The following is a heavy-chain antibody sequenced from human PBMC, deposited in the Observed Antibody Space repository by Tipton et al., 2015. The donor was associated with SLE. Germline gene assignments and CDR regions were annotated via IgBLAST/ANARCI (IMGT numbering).Heavy chain of an antibody. J-gene: IGHJ3*02. CDR1: GGSFSGYY. V-gene: IGHV4-34*01. Sequence: TLSLTCAVYGGSFSGYYWSWIRQPPGKGLEWIGEINHSGSTNYNPSLKSRVTISLDTSKKQFSLKLTSLTAADTAVYHCARGRTRQAFDIWGQGTMVTVSS. CDR2: INHSGST. D-gene: IGHD3-3*01. CDR3: ARGRTRQAFDI.